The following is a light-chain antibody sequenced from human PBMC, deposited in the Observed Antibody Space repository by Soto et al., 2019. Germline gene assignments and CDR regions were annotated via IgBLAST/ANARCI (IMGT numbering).Light chain of an antibody. Sequence: QSVLTQPASVSVSPGQSITISCTGTSSDVGGYNYVSWYQQHPGKAPKLMIYEVSNRPSGVSNRFSGYKSGNTASLTISGLQAEDEADYYCSSYTSSSIDYVFGTGTKLTVL. CDR2: EVS. CDR1: SSDVGGYNY. CDR3: SSYTSSSIDYV. J-gene: IGLJ1*01. V-gene: IGLV2-14*01.